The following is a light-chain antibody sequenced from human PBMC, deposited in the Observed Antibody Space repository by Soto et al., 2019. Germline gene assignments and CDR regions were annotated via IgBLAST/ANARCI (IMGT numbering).Light chain of an antibody. CDR3: QQDYNLPPLT. Sequence: LAPGDRVTLSCRASQSVISSYLTWYQQKPGQAPRLLIYGASTRATGIPARFSGSGSGTDFTLTISSLQPEDFAVYYCQQDYNLPPLTFGGGTKVDIK. J-gene: IGKJ4*01. V-gene: IGKV3D-7*01. CDR1: QSVISSY. CDR2: GAS.